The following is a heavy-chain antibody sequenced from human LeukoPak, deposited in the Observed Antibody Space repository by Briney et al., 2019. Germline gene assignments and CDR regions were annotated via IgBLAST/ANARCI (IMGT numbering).Heavy chain of an antibody. D-gene: IGHD3-16*02. CDR1: GFTFNKYW. Sequence: GGSLRLSCAASGFTFNKYWMHWVRQAPGKGLVWVSRISKDGSATNYADSVKGRFTISRDNAKNTLYLQMNSLTAEYTALYYCARGDSSGYRIDYWGQGTLLTVSS. CDR2: ISKDGSAT. CDR3: ARGDSSGYRIDY. V-gene: IGHV3-74*01. J-gene: IGHJ4*02.